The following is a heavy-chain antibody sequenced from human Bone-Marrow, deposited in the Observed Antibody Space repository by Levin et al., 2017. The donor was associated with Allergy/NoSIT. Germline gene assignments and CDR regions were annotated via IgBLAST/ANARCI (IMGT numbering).Heavy chain of an antibody. Sequence: ESLKISCTVSGGSLRMYYWSWIRQSAEKGLEWVGRIYHSGSTKFNPSLRSRVAMSVDRSRSQFSLRLTSVTAADTAVYYCARHSGDYYGSSAYGPTHFDYWRQGIPVIVSS. CDR2: IYHSGST. D-gene: IGHD3-22*01. CDR3: ARHSGDYYGSSAYGPTHFDY. J-gene: IGHJ4*02. V-gene: IGHV4-4*07. CDR1: GGSLRMYY.